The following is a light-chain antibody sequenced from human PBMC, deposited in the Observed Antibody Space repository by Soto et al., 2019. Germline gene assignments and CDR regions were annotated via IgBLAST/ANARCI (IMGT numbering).Light chain of an antibody. CDR3: STWDDSLNGRV. CDR2: THD. V-gene: IGLV1-47*01. Sequence: QSVLTQPPSASGTPGQRVVISCSGSSSNIGDNSVSWYQQLPGTAPKLLIYTHDQRPSGVPDRFSASKSGTSASLAISGLLSEDEADYHCSTWDDSLNGRVFGGGTSSPS. CDR1: SSNIGDNS. J-gene: IGLJ3*02.